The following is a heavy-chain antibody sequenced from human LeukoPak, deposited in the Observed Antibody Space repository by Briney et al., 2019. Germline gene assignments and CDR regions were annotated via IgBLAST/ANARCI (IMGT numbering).Heavy chain of an antibody. D-gene: IGHD6-13*01. V-gene: IGHV3-66*01. CDR3: ARDAAAQQLVHYFDY. CDR1: GFTVSSNY. Sequence: PGGSLRLSCAASGFTVSSNYMSWVRQAPGKGLEWVSLTYSGGSTYYADSVKGRFTISRDNSKNTLYLQMNSLRAEDTAVYYCARDAAAQQLVHYFDYWGQGTLVTVSS. CDR2: TYSGGST. J-gene: IGHJ4*02.